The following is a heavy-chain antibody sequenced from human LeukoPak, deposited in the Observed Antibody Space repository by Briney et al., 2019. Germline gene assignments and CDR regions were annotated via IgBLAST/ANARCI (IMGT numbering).Heavy chain of an antibody. J-gene: IGHJ4*02. CDR3: ARDVGLSLDY. CDR2: IFTDGST. D-gene: IGHD3-16*01. Sequence: SETLSLTCTVSGGSISSYYWSWIRQPAGKGPEWIGRIFTDGSTNYNPSLKSRVTMSVDTSKNQFSLKLSSVTAADTAVYYCARDVGLSLDYWGQGTLVTVSS. CDR1: GGSISSYY. V-gene: IGHV4-4*07.